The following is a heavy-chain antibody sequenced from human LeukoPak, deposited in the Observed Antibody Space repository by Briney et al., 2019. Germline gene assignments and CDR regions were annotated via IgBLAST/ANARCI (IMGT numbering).Heavy chain of an antibody. J-gene: IGHJ3*02. Sequence: SETLSLTCTVSGDSISSYYWSWIRQPPGKGLEWIGCIYYSRNTNYNPSLKSRVTISIDTSKNQFSLKLSSVTAADTAVYYCARDYAFDIWGQGTMVTVSS. CDR2: IYYSRNT. CDR1: GDSISSYY. CDR3: ARDYAFDI. V-gene: IGHV4-59*01.